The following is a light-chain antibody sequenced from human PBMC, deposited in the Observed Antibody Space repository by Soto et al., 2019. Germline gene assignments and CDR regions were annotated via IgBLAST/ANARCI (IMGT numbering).Light chain of an antibody. CDR2: KNN. Sequence: QSVLTQPPSASGTPGQRVTISCSGSSSNIGSNTVNWYQQLPGTAPKLLIYKNNQRPSGVPDRFSGSKSDTSASLAISGLQSEDEADYYCCSYAGSVVFGGGTKLTVL. CDR1: SSNIGSNT. J-gene: IGLJ2*01. V-gene: IGLV1-44*01. CDR3: CSYAGSVV.